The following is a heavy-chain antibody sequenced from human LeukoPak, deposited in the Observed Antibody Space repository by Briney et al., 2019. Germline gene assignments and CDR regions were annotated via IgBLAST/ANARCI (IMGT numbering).Heavy chain of an antibody. CDR1: GGSITSYF. CDR2: ISSSGST. J-gene: IGHJ4*02. V-gene: IGHV4-59*01. Sequence: SETLSLTCTVSGGSITSYFWSWIRQPPGKGLEYIGYISSSGSTNYNPSLKSRVTISIDTSRNQFSLNLSSVTAADTAVYYCAKSPVASYSGYPGVDYWGQGTLVTVSS. D-gene: IGHD5-12*01. CDR3: AKSPVASYSGYPGVDY.